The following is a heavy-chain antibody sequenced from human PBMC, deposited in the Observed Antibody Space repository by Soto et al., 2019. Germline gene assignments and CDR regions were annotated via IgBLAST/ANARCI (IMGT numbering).Heavy chain of an antibody. Sequence: SETLSLTCTVSGGSISSYYWSRIRQPPGKGLEWIGYIYYSGSTNYNPSLKSRVTISVDTSKNQFSLKLSSVTAADTAVYYCARGPLWFGELSQYFDYWGQGTLVTVSS. CDR2: IYYSGST. CDR3: ARGPLWFGELSQYFDY. V-gene: IGHV4-59*01. CDR1: GGSISSYY. J-gene: IGHJ4*02. D-gene: IGHD3-10*01.